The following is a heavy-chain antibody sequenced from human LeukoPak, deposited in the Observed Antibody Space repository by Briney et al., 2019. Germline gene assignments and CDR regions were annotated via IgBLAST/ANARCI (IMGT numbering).Heavy chain of an antibody. V-gene: IGHV4-4*02. CDR2: INHSGST. J-gene: IGHJ4*02. CDR1: GGSITNDNW. D-gene: IGHD6-19*01. Sequence: SGTLSLTCAVTGGSITNDNWWSWVRQPPGKGLEWIGEINHSGSTNYNPSLKSRVTISVDTSKNQFSLKLSSVTAADTAVYYCARARYSSGCPLDYWGQGTLVTVSS. CDR3: ARARYSSGCPLDY.